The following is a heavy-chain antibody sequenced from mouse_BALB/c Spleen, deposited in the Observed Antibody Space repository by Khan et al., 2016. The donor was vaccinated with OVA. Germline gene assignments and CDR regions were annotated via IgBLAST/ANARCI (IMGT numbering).Heavy chain of an antibody. D-gene: IGHD2-14*01. CDR1: GYTFTTYT. Sequence: QVQLKESGAELARPGASVKMSCKASGYTFTTYTIHWVKQRPGQGLEWIGYIIPSTDYTTYNQKFKDKATLTADKSSSKAYMQLSSLTSDDSAVYYCAKEGAYYRSDGWFAYWGQGTLVTVSA. V-gene: IGHV1-4*01. J-gene: IGHJ3*01. CDR3: AKEGAYYRSDGWFAY. CDR2: IIPSTDYT.